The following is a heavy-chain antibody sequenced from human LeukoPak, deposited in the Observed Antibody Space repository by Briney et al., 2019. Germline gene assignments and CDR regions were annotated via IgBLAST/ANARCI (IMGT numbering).Heavy chain of an antibody. Sequence: EASVKVSCKASGYTFTSYDINWLRQASGQGLEWMGWMNPNSGNTGYAQKFQGRFTMTWDTSITTAYMELSSLRSEDTAVYYCAREYRHQPDWGQGTLVTVSS. CDR2: MNPNSGNT. D-gene: IGHD5-12*01. J-gene: IGHJ4*02. V-gene: IGHV1-8*01. CDR3: AREYRHQPD. CDR1: GYTFTSYD.